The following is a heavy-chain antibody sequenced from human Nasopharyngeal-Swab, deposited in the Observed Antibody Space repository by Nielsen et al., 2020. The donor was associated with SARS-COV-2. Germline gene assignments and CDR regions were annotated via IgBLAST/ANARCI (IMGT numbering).Heavy chain of an antibody. CDR2: ISPGDSDT. CDR3: ARRLKDYNYYDSSGPDWYFDL. J-gene: IGHJ2*01. Sequence: GGSLRLSCKGSGYSFTSYWIGWVRQMPGKGLEWMGIISPGDSDTRYSPSFQGQVTISADKSISTAYLQWSSLKASETAMYYCARRLKDYNYYDSSGPDWYFDLWGRGTLVTVSS. D-gene: IGHD3-22*01. CDR1: GYSFTSYW. V-gene: IGHV5-51*01.